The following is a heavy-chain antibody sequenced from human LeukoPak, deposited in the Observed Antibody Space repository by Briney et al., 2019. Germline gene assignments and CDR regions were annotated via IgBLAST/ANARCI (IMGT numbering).Heavy chain of an antibody. CDR3: ARVSYDSSGYYPPRHYFDY. D-gene: IGHD3-22*01. V-gene: IGHV3-30*04. CDR2: ISYDGSNK. CDR1: GFTFSSYA. Sequence: GGSLRPSCAASGFTFSSYAMHWVRQAPGKGLEWVAVISYDGSNKYYADSVKGRFTISRDNSKNTLYLQMNSLRAEDTAVYYCARVSYDSSGYYPPRHYFDYWGQGTLVTVSS. J-gene: IGHJ4*02.